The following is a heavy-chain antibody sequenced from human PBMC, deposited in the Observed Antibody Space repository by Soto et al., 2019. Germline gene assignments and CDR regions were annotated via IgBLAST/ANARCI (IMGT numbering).Heavy chain of an antibody. CDR2: FDPEDGET. CDR1: GYTLTELS. J-gene: IGHJ4*02. Sequence: ASVKVSCKVSGYTLTELSMHWVRQAPGKGLEWMGGFDPEDGETIYAQKFQGRVTMTEDTSTDTAYVELSSLRSEDTAVYYCATYYYDSSGYYNIDYWGQGTPVTVSS. D-gene: IGHD3-22*01. V-gene: IGHV1-24*01. CDR3: ATYYYDSSGYYNIDY.